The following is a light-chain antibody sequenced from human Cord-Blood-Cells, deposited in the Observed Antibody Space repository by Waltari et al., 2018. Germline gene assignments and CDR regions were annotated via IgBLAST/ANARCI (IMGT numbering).Light chain of an antibody. CDR3: QQLNSYPLT. CDR2: AAS. Sequence: DIQLTQSPSFLSASVGDRVTITCRASQGISSYLAWYQQKPGKAPKLPIYAASTLQSGVPSRFSGSGAGTEFTLTISSLQPEDFATYDCQQLNSYPLTFGGGTKVEIK. J-gene: IGKJ4*01. CDR1: QGISSY. V-gene: IGKV1-9*01.